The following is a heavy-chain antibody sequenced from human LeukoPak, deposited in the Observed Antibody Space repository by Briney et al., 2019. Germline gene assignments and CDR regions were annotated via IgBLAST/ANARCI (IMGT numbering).Heavy chain of an antibody. CDR3: TTPLDSSGYPTDAFDI. J-gene: IGHJ3*02. CDR1: GFTFNSCW. V-gene: IGHV3-7*03. CDR2: INPDGRDT. Sequence: GGSLRLSCVVSGFTFNSCWMNWVRQAPGKGLEWVAHINPDGRDTYYVDSVKGRFTISRDNAQNSMYLQMNSLKTEDTAVYYCTTPLDSSGYPTDAFDIWGQGTMVTVYS. D-gene: IGHD3-22*01.